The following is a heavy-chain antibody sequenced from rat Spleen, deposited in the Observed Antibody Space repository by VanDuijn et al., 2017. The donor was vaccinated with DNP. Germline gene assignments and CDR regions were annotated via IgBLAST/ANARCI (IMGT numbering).Heavy chain of an antibody. CDR2: IIYDGSRT. CDR3: ARWYSSGFCFDY. V-gene: IGHV5S10*01. Sequence: EVQLVESGGGLVQPGRSLKLSCVSSGFTFSDYNMAWVRQAPKKGLEWVATIIYDGSRTYYRDSVKGRFTISRDNAKNTLYLQMNSLRSEDMATYYCARWYSSGFCFDYWGQGVMVTVSS. D-gene: IGHD4-3*01. CDR1: GFTFSDYN. J-gene: IGHJ2*01.